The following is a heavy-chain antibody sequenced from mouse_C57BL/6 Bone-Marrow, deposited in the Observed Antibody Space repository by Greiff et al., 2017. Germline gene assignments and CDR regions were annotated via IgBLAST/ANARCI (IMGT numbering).Heavy chain of an antibody. CDR2: ISSGSSTI. CDR1: GFTFSDYG. Sequence: VQLQQSGGGLVKPGGSRKLSCAASGFTFSDYGMHWVRQAPEKGLEWVAYISSGSSTIYYADTVKGRFTISRDNAKNTLFLQMTSLRSADPAMYYCARRGVYDDDYWGQGTTLTVSS. J-gene: IGHJ2*01. V-gene: IGHV5-17*01. D-gene: IGHD2-12*01. CDR3: ARRGVYDDDY.